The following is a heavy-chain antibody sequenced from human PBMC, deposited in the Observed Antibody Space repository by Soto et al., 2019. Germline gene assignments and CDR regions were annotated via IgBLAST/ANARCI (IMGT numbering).Heavy chain of an antibody. D-gene: IGHD2-2*02. Sequence: SETLSLTCTVSGGSISSYYWSWIRQPPGKGLEWIGYIYYSGSTNYNPSLKSRVTISVDTSKNQFSLKLSSVTAADTAVYYCARVKHQRLYSRKKWPNWFDPWGQGTLVTVSS. CDR3: ARVKHQRLYSRKKWPNWFDP. V-gene: IGHV4-59*01. CDR2: IYYSGST. J-gene: IGHJ5*02. CDR1: GGSISSYY.